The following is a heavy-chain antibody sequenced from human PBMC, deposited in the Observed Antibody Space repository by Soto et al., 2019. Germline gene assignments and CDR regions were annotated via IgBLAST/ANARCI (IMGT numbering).Heavy chain of an antibody. J-gene: IGHJ6*02. V-gene: IGHV3-30*18. CDR3: AKDRGDRAAGTRRNYYYGMDV. CDR2: ISYDGSNK. CDR1: GFTFSSYG. Sequence: QVRLVESGGGVVQPGRSLRLSCAASGFTFSSYGMHWVRQAPGKGLEWVAVISYDGSNKYYADSVKGRFTISRDNSKNTLYLQMNSLRAEDTAVYYCAKDRGDRAAGTRRNYYYGMDVWGQGTTVTVSS. D-gene: IGHD6-13*01.